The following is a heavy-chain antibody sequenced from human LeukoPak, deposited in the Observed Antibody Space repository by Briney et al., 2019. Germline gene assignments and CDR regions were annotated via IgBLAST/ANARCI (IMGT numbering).Heavy chain of an antibody. CDR2: IYYSGST. D-gene: IGHD1-26*01. J-gene: IGHJ5*02. V-gene: IGHV4-39*01. Sequence: PSETLSLTCTVSGGSISSSGYYGGRIRQPPGKGLEWIASIYYSGSTYYNPSLKSRVTISVDTSKNQLSLKLSSLTAADTAVYYCARHEYSGSYYGLSWFDPWGQGTLVTVSS. CDR1: GGSISSSGYY. CDR3: ARHEYSGSYYGLSWFDP.